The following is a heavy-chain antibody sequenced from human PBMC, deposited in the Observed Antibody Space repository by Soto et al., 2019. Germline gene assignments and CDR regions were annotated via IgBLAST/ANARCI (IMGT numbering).Heavy chain of an antibody. V-gene: IGHV5-51*01. Sequence: PGESLKISCHGSAFTFTNYYIGWVRQMPGKGLEWMGIIYPGDSETTYSPSFQGQVTFSVDKSLNIAYLQWSSLKASDTAIYYCSITRHYNGAAFDSWGHGTLVTAPQ. J-gene: IGHJ4*01. CDR3: SITRHYNGAAFDS. CDR2: IYPGDSET. CDR1: AFTFTNYY. D-gene: IGHD2-8*01.